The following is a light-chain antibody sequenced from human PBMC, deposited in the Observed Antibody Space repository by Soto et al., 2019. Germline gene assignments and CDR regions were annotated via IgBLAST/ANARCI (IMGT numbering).Light chain of an antibody. CDR3: HQYYTTPYT. J-gene: IGKJ2*01. Sequence: DIVMTQSPDSLAVSMGERATINCKSSQSVLYSSNNKNYLAWYQQKPGQPPKLLIYCASTRESVVPDRFSGSGSGTDFTLTISSLQAEDVAVYYCHQYYTTPYTFGQGTKLEI. CDR1: QSVLYSSNNKNY. CDR2: CAS. V-gene: IGKV4-1*01.